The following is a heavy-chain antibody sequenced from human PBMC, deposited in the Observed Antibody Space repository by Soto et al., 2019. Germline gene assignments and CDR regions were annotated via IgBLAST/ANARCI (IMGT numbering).Heavy chain of an antibody. Sequence: EVQLVESGGGLVQPGGSLRLSCAASGFSFKDYWMHWVRQAPGKGLVWVSRINTDGRITSYADSVKGRFTISRDNAKNAVYLQMNSLRAEDTATYYGARPYGMDVWGQGTTVTVSP. J-gene: IGHJ6*01. V-gene: IGHV3-74*01. CDR2: INTDGRIT. CDR3: ARPYGMDV. CDR1: GFSFKDYW.